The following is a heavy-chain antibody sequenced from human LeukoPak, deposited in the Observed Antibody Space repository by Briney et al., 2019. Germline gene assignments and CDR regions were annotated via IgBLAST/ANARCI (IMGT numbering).Heavy chain of an antibody. V-gene: IGHV4-59*12. CDR2: IYYSGST. CDR3: ARVRGSHWYFDL. Sequence: SETLSLTCTVFGGSISSYYWSWIRQPPGKGLEWIGSIYYSGSTYYNPSLKSRVTISVDTSKNQFSLKLSSVTAADTAVYYCARVRGSHWYFDLWGRGTLVTVSS. J-gene: IGHJ2*01. CDR1: GGSISSYY. D-gene: IGHD6-19*01.